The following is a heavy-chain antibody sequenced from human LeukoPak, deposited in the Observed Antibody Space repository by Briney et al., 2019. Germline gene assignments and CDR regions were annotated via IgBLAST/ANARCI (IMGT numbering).Heavy chain of an antibody. D-gene: IGHD6-13*01. J-gene: IGHJ4*02. CDR2: TDPSGGST. Sequence: ASVKVSCKASGYTFTKYYMHWVRQAPGQGLEWMGITDPSGGSTSYAQTFQGRVTMTRDTSTSTFYMELSSLRSEDTAVYYCARGRGIAAPGPRSLFDYWGQGTLVTVSS. CDR1: GYTFTKYY. V-gene: IGHV1-46*01. CDR3: ARGRGIAAPGPRSLFDY.